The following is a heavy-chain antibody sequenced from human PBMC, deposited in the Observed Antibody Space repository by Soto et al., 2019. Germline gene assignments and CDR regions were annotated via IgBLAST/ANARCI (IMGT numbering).Heavy chain of an antibody. J-gene: IGHJ6*03. CDR1: GGSISSGGYY. V-gene: IGHV4-31*03. CDR3: ARENSGYDYYYYYYMDV. D-gene: IGHD5-12*01. Sequence: QVQLQESGPGLVKPSQTLSLTCTVSGGSISSGGYYWSWIRQHPGKGLEWIGYIYYSGSTYYNPSLKSRVTISVDTSKNQFSLKLSSVTAADTAVYYCARENSGYDYYYYYYMDVWGKGTTVTVSS. CDR2: IYYSGST.